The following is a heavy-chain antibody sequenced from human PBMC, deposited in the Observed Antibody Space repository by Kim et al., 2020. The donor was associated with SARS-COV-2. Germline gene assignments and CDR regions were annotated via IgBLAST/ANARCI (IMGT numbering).Heavy chain of an antibody. CDR2: IIPIFGTA. CDR1: GGTFSSYA. CDR3: AKTTYYDFWRGSGVQYYYGMDV. J-gene: IGHJ6*02. V-gene: IGHV1-69*13. Sequence: SVKVSCKASGGTFSSYAISWVRQAPGQGLEWMGGIIPIFGTANYAQKFQGRVTITADESTSTAYMELSSLRSEDTAVYYCAKTTYYDFWRGSGVQYYYGMDVWGQGTTVTVSS. D-gene: IGHD3-3*01.